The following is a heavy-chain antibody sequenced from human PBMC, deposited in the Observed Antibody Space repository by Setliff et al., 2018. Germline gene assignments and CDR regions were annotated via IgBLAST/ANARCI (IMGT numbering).Heavy chain of an antibody. Sequence: GASVKVSCKASGSTFTDSIVNWVRQAPGQGLEWVGWYSPYNGKTYSAQKFQGRVTLSTDTSTTTAYMELRSLTSGDTAMYYCARLVRYCSTIACQRASGDESLGQGTLVTVSS. CDR1: GSTFTDSI. CDR2: YSPYNGKT. D-gene: IGHD2-8*01. V-gene: IGHV1-18*01. CDR3: ARLVRYCSTIACQRASGDES. J-gene: IGHJ5*02.